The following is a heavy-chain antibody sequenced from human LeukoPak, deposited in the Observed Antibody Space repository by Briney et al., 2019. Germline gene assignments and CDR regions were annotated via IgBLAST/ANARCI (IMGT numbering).Heavy chain of an antibody. D-gene: IGHD3-22*01. CDR1: GFTFSSYA. J-gene: IGHJ3*02. Sequence: GGSLRLSCAASGFTFSSYAMSWVRQAPGKGLEWVSAISGSGGSTYYADSVKGRFTISRDNSKNTLYLQMNSLRAEGTAVYCCAKDLVRGEYYDSSGYFSLGFPNTRDAFDIWGQGTMVTVSS. V-gene: IGHV3-23*01. CDR2: ISGSGGST. CDR3: AKDLVRGEYYDSSGYFSLGFPNTRDAFDI.